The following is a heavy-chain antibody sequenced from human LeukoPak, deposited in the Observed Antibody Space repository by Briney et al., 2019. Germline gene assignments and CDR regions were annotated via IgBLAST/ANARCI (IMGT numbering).Heavy chain of an antibody. V-gene: IGHV4-34*01. CDR1: GGSFSGYY. D-gene: IGHD3-3*01. CDR3: AGEWYYYYGMDV. Sequence: PSETLSLTCAVYGGSFSGYYWSWIRQPPGKGLEWIGEINHSGSTNYNPSLKSRVTISVDTSKNQFSLKLSSVTAADTAVYYCAGEWYYYYGMDVWGQGTTVTVSS. CDR2: INHSGST. J-gene: IGHJ6*02.